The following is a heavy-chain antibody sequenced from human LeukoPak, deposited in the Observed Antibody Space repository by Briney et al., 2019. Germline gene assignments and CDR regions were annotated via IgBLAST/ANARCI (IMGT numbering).Heavy chain of an antibody. CDR3: ARRNPGYSSSWYFNDY. J-gene: IGHJ4*02. Sequence: PGGSLRLSCAASGFTFGNYALTWVRQAPGKGLEWVSVLYSAGNTFYADSVKGRFTISRDNSKNTLYLQMSSLRVEDTAVYYCARRNPGYSSSWYFNDYWGQGTLVTVSS. D-gene: IGHD6-13*01. V-gene: IGHV3-53*01. CDR1: GFTFGNYA. CDR2: LYSAGNT.